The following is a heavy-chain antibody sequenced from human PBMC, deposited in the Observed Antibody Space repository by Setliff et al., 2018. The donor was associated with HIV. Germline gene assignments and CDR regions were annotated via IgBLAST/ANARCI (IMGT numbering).Heavy chain of an antibody. CDR3: ATDPGYSSTWYSESFQH. Sequence: VSCKISGYTLTELSIHWVRQAPGKGLEWMANFDPEDGETFYAQKFQGRLTMTEDTSTDTAYMELSSLRSDDTAMYYCATDPGYSSTWYSESFQHWGQGTVVTV. J-gene: IGHJ1*01. CDR1: GYTLTELS. CDR2: FDPEDGET. D-gene: IGHD6-13*01. V-gene: IGHV1-24*01.